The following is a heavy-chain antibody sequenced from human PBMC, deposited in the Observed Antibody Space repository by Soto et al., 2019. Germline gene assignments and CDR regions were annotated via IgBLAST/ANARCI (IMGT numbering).Heavy chain of an antibody. Sequence: QVQLQQWGAGLLKPSETLSLTCAVYGGSFSGYYWSWIRQPPGKGLEWIGEINHSGSTNYNPSLKSRVTISVDTSKTQFSLKLSSVTAADTAVYYCAIQHYDILTGYRDAFDIWGQGTMVTVSS. J-gene: IGHJ3*02. D-gene: IGHD3-9*01. CDR3: AIQHYDILTGYRDAFDI. CDR1: GGSFSGYY. CDR2: INHSGST. V-gene: IGHV4-34*01.